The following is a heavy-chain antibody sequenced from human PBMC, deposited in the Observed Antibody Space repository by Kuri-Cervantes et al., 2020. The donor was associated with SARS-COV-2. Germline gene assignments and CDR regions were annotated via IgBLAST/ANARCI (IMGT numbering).Heavy chain of an antibody. V-gene: IGHV1-2*02. Sequence: ASVKVSCKASGYTFTSYYMHWVRQAPGQGLEWMGWINPNSGGTNYAQKFQGRVTMTRDTSISTAYMELSRLRSDDTAVYYCATSPPIVGASNWFDPWGQGTLVTVSS. CDR3: ATSPPIVGASNWFDP. J-gene: IGHJ5*02. CDR2: INPNSGGT. CDR1: GYTFTSYY. D-gene: IGHD1-26*01.